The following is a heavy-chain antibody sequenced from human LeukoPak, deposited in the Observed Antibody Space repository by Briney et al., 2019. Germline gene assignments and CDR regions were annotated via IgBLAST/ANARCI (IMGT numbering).Heavy chain of an antibody. CDR3: VTRLA. D-gene: IGHD3-16*01. J-gene: IGHJ5*02. Sequence: GGSLRLSCAACGFTVSSNYMSLVRQAPGKGLDWVSMIYSGGSTNYADSVKGRFTISRDSSKNTLYLQMNSLRAEDTAVYYCVTRLAWGQGTLVTVSS. CDR2: IYSGGST. V-gene: IGHV3-53*01. CDR1: GFTVSSNY.